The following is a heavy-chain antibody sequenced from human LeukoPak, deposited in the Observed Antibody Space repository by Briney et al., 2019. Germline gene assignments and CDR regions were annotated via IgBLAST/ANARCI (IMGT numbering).Heavy chain of an antibody. CDR1: GFTFDDYA. CDR2: ISWNSGSI. Sequence: GRSPRLSCAASGFTFDDYAMHWVRHAPGKGLEWVSGISWNSGSIGYADSVKGRFTISRDNAKNFLYLQMNSLRAEDTALYYCAKDGLARYYYYGMDVWGQGTTVTVSS. CDR3: AKDGLARYYYYGMDV. V-gene: IGHV3-9*01. J-gene: IGHJ6*02. D-gene: IGHD6-6*01.